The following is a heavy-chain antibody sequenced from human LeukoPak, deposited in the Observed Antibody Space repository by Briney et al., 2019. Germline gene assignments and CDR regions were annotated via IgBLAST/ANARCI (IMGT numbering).Heavy chain of an antibody. CDR2: ISSSGSTI. CDR1: GFTFSSYE. J-gene: IGHJ4*02. CDR3: ARRGKADDY. Sequence: PGGSLRLSCAASGFTFSSYEMNWVRQAPGKGLEWVSYISSSGSTIYYADSVKGRFTISRDNAKHSLYMQMNSLRAEHTAVYYCARRGKADDYWGQGTLVTVSS. V-gene: IGHV3-48*03.